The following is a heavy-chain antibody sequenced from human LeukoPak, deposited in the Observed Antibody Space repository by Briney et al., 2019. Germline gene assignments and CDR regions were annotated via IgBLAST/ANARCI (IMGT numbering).Heavy chain of an antibody. CDR2: INLYRGAT. V-gene: IGHV1-2*02. CDR3: ARDLRGSGYDP. J-gene: IGHJ5*02. Sequence: ASVKVSCKASGYNFTDFYIHWVRQAPGQGPEWMGWINLYRGATDYAQKFRGRVTMTRDTSISLVYMELSRLKSNDTAVYYCARDLRGSGYDPWGQGTLVTVSS. D-gene: IGHD3-10*01. CDR1: GYNFTDFY.